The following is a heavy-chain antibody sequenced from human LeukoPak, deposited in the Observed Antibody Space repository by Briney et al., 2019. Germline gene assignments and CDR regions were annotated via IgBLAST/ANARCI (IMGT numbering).Heavy chain of an antibody. D-gene: IGHD3-22*01. V-gene: IGHV4-59*01. CDR2: IYYSGST. CDR3: ARAYYYDSSGYPGPAFDI. CDR1: GGSISSYY. Sequence: SETLSLTCTVSGGSISSYYWSWIRQPPGKGLEWIGYIYYSGSTNYNPSLKSRVTISVDTSKNQFSLKLSSVTAADTAVYYCARAYYYDSSGYPGPAFDIWGQGTMVTVSP. J-gene: IGHJ3*02.